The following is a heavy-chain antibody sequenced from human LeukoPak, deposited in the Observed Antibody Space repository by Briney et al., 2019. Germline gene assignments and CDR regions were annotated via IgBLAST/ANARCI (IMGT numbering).Heavy chain of an antibody. Sequence: GGSLRLSCAASGFTFSNAWMAWVRQAPGKGLEWVASIKLDGSEQYYLDSVKGRFAISRDNAKNLMNLQMNILRAEDTAIYYCARDGGIMNAFDVWGQGTAVTVSS. CDR2: IKLDGSEQ. V-gene: IGHV3-7*01. J-gene: IGHJ3*01. CDR3: ARDGGIMNAFDV. D-gene: IGHD1-26*01. CDR1: GFTFSNAW.